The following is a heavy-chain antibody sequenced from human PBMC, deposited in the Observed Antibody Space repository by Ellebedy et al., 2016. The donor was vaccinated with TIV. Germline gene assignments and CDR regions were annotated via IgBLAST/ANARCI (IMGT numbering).Heavy chain of an antibody. D-gene: IGHD4/OR15-4a*01. CDR1: GFTFSSYW. CDR3: VPRMVLAFKC. CDR2: INNGGSST. J-gene: IGHJ4*02. Sequence: GESLKISCAASGFTFSSYWMHWVRQAPGKGPVWVSRINNGGSSTSYADSVKGRFTISRDNAKNTLYLQMNSLRTEDTAVYYCVPRMVLAFKCWGQGTLVTVSS. V-gene: IGHV3-74*01.